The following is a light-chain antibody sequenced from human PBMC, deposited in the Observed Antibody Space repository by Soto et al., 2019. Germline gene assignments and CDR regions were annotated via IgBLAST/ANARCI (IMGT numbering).Light chain of an antibody. J-gene: IGKJ2*01. CDR2: GAS. CDR1: QSVSSSQ. Sequence: EIVLTQSPGTLSLSPGESATLSCRASQSVSSSQVAWYQLKPGQAPRLLIYGASSRATGIPDRFSGVGSETDFTLTISSLEPEDFALYYCHQYSTSPLTFAQGPKLQIK. V-gene: IGKV3-20*01. CDR3: HQYSTSPLT.